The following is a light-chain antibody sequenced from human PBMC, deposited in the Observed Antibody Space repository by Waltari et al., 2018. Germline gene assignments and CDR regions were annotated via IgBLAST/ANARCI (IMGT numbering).Light chain of an antibody. CDR1: QSVGMT. CDR2: GAS. CDR3: QHYVRLPVA. J-gene: IGKJ1*01. V-gene: IGKV3-20*01. Sequence: SCRAMQSVGMTLAWYQQKPGQAPRLLIYGASNRATGTPDRFSGSGSGTDFSLTISRLDPADFAVYYCQHYVRLPVAFGQGTTVEIK.